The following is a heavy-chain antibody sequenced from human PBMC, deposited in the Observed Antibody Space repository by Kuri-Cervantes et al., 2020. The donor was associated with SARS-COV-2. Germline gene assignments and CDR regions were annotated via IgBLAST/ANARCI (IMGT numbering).Heavy chain of an antibody. Sequence: SETLSLTCTVSGGSISSSSYYWGWIRQPPGKGLEWIGSIYYSGSTYYNPSLKSRVTISVDTSKNQFSLKLSSMTAADTAVYYCARVAGSSWYPSLGDYYYYGMDVWGQGTTVTVSS. CDR3: ARVAGSSWYPSLGDYYYYGMDV. CDR2: IYYSGST. D-gene: IGHD6-13*01. V-gene: IGHV4-39*07. CDR1: GGSISSSSYY. J-gene: IGHJ6*02.